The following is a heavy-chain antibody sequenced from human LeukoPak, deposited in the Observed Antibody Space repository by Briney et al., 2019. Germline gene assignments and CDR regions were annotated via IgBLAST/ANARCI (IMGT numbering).Heavy chain of an antibody. Sequence: ASVKVSCKASGYTFTVYYMHWVRQAPGQGLEWMGWINPNTGGTDYAQKFQGRVTMTRDTSISTAYLQWSSLKASDTAIYYCARHIDYYDSSGYYYWGQGTLVTVSS. J-gene: IGHJ4*02. D-gene: IGHD3-22*01. V-gene: IGHV1-2*02. CDR3: ARHIDYYDSSGYYY. CDR1: GYTFTVYY. CDR2: INPNTGGT.